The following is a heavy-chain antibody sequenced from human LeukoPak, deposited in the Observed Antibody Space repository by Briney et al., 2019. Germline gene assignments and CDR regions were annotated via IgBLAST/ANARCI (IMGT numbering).Heavy chain of an antibody. CDR2: KQQDGREK. CDR1: GFTFSRYC. J-gene: IGHJ4*02. V-gene: IGHV3-7*01. Sequence: GGSLRLSYATSGFTFSRYCMSWVRDAPGKGLEWVANKQQDGREKYYAYAVKDRFTISRHNDKQSLNLQINSLRVKETAVYYLASRYIDRIGYFQYWGQGILDTVPS. CDR3: ASRYIDRIGYFQY. D-gene: IGHD3-16*02.